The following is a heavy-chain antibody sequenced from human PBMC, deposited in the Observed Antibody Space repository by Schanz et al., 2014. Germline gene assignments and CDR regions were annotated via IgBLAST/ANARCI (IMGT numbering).Heavy chain of an antibody. Sequence: QVQVEQSGPEVKKPGASVTVSCQASGYTFSFTSSNVHWVRQAPGQGLEWMGWISPNGATRYAQNFQDKVTMTRDTSSSTAYMEVTSLRLDDTAIYYCARDWSPGSKNAFDIWGPGTMVTVSS. CDR2: ISPNGAT. CDR3: ARDWSPGSKNAFDI. D-gene: IGHD3-10*01. V-gene: IGHV1-2*02. CDR1: GYTFSFTSSN. J-gene: IGHJ3*02.